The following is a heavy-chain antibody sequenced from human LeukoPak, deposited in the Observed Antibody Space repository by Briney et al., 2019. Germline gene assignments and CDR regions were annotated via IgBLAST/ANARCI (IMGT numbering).Heavy chain of an antibody. V-gene: IGHV3-30*03. J-gene: IGHJ5*02. CDR3: ASVWVSSSWYDNWFDP. Sequence: GGSLRLSCAASGFTFSNYGIHWVRQAPGKGLEWVAVISYDGNNKYYADSVKGRFTISRDNSKNTLFLQMNSLRAEDTAVYYCASVWVSSSWYDNWFDPWGQGTLVTVSS. D-gene: IGHD6-13*01. CDR1: GFTFSNYG. CDR2: ISYDGNNK.